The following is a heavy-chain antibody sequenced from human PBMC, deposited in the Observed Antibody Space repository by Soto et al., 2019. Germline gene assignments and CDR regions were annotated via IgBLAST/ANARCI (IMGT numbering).Heavy chain of an antibody. Sequence: EVQLLESGGGLVQPGGSLRLSCAASGFTFSEYAMSWVRQAPGKGLEWVSSISSSGGTTSYTDSVKGRFTISRDNSKNTLFLQMNGLRAEDTAIYYCTKEPKKSISHDYWGLEPWSPSPQ. D-gene: IGHD2-21*01. CDR1: GFTFSEYA. V-gene: IGHV3-23*01. J-gene: IGHJ4*01. CDR2: ISSSGGTT. CDR3: TKEPKKSISHDY.